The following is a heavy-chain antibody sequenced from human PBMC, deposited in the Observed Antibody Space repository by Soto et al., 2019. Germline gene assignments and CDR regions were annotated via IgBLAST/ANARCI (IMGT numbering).Heavy chain of an antibody. V-gene: IGHV3-30*03. CDR2: ISRDGGTK. J-gene: IGHJ4*02. D-gene: IGHD3-10*01. CDR1: GFTVSSYG. CDR3: TGEGASGY. Sequence: QVQLVESGGGVVQPGRSLRLSCAASGFTVSSYGMHWVRQAPGKGLEWVAVISRDGGTKYYADSVKGRFTISRDNSRNTLFLEMNSLRGDDMAVYYCTGEGASGYWGQGTLVIVSS.